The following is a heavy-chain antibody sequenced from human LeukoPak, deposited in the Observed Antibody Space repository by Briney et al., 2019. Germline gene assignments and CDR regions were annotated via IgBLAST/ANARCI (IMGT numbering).Heavy chain of an antibody. CDR3: AKGHSGYSPCFDY. CDR1: GLTFSSYA. J-gene: IGHJ4*02. Sequence: GSLRLSCAVSGLTFSSYAMSWVRQAPGKGLEWVSAISGSGGSTYYADSVKGRFTISRDNSKNTLYLQMNSLRAEDTAVYYCAKGHSGYSPCFDYWGQGTLVTVSS. D-gene: IGHD3-22*01. V-gene: IGHV3-23*01. CDR2: ISGSGGST.